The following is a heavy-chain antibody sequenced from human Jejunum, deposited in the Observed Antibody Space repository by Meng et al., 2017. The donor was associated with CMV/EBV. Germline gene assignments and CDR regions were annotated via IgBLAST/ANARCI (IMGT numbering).Heavy chain of an antibody. J-gene: IGHJ4*02. V-gene: IGHV4-4*02. Sequence: SITSGNWWSWVRQPPGKGLEWMGEVYHGGNTNSSPSLKSRVTISVDKSKNQFSLKLSSVTAADTAVYYCARELDYYDTSGYYNNDYWGPGTLVTVSS. CDR2: VYHGGNT. CDR3: ARELDYYDTSGYYNNDY. CDR1: SITSGNW. D-gene: IGHD3-22*01.